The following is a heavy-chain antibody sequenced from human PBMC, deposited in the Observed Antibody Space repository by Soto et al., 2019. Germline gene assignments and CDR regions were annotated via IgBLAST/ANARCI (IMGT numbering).Heavy chain of an antibody. CDR3: TLSSGYYYTVDY. Sequence: GGSLRLSCAASGFTFSNAWMSWVRQAPGKGLEWVGRIKSKTDGGATDYAAPVKGRFTISRDDSKNTLYLQMNSLKTEDTAVYYCTLSSGYYYTVDYWGQGTLVTVSS. CDR2: IKSKTDGGAT. D-gene: IGHD3-22*01. CDR1: GFTFSNAW. J-gene: IGHJ4*02. V-gene: IGHV3-15*01.